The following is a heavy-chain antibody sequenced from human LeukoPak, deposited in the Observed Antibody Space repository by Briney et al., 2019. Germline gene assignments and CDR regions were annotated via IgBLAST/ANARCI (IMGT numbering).Heavy chain of an antibody. CDR2: ISSDGTST. CDR3: AKVLFYEYQLLYYYYYGMDV. CDR1: GFTFSTYW. D-gene: IGHD2-2*01. Sequence: GGSLRLSCAASGFTFSTYWMHWVRQPPGKGLVCFSQISSDGTSTTYADSVKGRFTVSRDNSKNTLYLQMNSLRAEDTAVYYCAKVLFYEYQLLYYYYYGMDVWGQGTTVTVSS. J-gene: IGHJ6*02. V-gene: IGHV3-74*01.